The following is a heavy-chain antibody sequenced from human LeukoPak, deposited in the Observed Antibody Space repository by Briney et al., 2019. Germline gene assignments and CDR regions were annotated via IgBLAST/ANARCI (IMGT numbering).Heavy chain of an antibody. D-gene: IGHD6-6*01. CDR1: GGTFSSYA. J-gene: IGHJ6*02. CDR2: IIPIFGTA. V-gene: IGHV1-69*13. Sequence: SVKVSCTASGGTFSSYAISWVRQAPGQGLEWMGGIIPIFGTANYAQKFQGRVTITADESTSTAYMELSSLRSEDTAVYYCARGAASSSPEDYYYYYGMDVWGQGTTVTVSS. CDR3: ARGAASSSPEDYYYYYGMDV.